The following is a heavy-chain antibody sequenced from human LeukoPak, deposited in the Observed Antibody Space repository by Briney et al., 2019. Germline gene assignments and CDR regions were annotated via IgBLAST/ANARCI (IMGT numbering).Heavy chain of an antibody. J-gene: IGHJ4*02. CDR3: ARDRGDYSKSG. CDR1: GYTFTGYY. CDR2: IKHNSDGT. D-gene: IGHD4-11*01. Sequence: ASLKVSCKASGYTFTGYYMHWVRQAPGQGLEWRRWIKHNSDGTNYAQKLQGRVTMTRDTSISTACMELSRPRTHVTTVYYCARDRGDYSKSGWGQGTLVTVSS. V-gene: IGHV1-2*02.